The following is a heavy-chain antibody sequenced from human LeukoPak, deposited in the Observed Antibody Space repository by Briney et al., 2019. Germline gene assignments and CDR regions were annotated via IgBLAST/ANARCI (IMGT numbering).Heavy chain of an antibody. Sequence: PSETLSLTCTVSGYSISSGYYWGWIRQPPGKGLEWIGSIYHSGSTYYNPSLKSRVTKSVDTSKNQFSLKLHSVTAADTAVYYCARGVDGNGYFDYWGQGTLVTVS. J-gene: IGHJ4*02. CDR2: IYHSGST. CDR1: GYSISSGYY. CDR3: ARGVDGNGYFDY. V-gene: IGHV4-38-2*02. D-gene: IGHD2-8*01.